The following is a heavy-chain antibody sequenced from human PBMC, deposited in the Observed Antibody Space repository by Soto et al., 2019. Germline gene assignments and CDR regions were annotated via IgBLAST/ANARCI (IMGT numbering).Heavy chain of an antibody. D-gene: IGHD2-21*02. Sequence: ASVKVSCKASGYTFTSYYMHWVRQAPGQGLEWMGIINPSGGSTSYAQKFQGRVTMTRDTSTSTVYMELSSLRSEDTAVYYCARDIGVEGGNSEYFDYWGQGTLVTVSS. CDR1: GYTFTSYY. J-gene: IGHJ4*02. CDR2: INPSGGST. V-gene: IGHV1-46*01. CDR3: ARDIGVEGGNSEYFDY.